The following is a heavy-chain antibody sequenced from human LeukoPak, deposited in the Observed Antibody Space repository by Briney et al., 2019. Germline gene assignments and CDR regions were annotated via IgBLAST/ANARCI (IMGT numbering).Heavy chain of an antibody. CDR1: GFTFSSYS. V-gene: IGHV3-21*01. Sequence: GGSLRLSCAASGFTFSSYSMNWVRQAPGKGLEWVSSISSSSSYIYYADSVKGRFTISRDNAKNSLYLQMNSLRAEDTAVYYCASARYDSSGFKPSDASDIWGQGTLVTVSS. CDR2: ISSSSSYI. J-gene: IGHJ3*02. D-gene: IGHD3-22*01. CDR3: ASARYDSSGFKPSDASDI.